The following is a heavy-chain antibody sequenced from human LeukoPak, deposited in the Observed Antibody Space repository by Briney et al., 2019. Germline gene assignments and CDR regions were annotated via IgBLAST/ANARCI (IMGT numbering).Heavy chain of an antibody. CDR2: IKSKTDGGTT. CDR1: GFTFSNAW. Sequence: PGGSLRLSCAASGFTFSNAWMSWVRQAPGNGLEWVGRIKSKTDGGTTDYAAPVKGRFTISRDDSKNTLYLQMDSLKTEDTAVYYCSGQWLVRSGYYFDYWGQGTLVTVSS. D-gene: IGHD6-19*01. J-gene: IGHJ4*02. CDR3: SGQWLVRSGYYFDY. V-gene: IGHV3-15*01.